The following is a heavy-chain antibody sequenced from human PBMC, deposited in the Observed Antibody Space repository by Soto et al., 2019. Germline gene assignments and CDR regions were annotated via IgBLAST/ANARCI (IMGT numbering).Heavy chain of an antibody. Sequence: EVQLLESGGGLVQPGGSLRLSCAASGFTFSSYAMSWVRQAPGKGLEWVSAISGSGGSKYYADSVKGRFTISRDNSKNTLYLQMNSLRAEDTAVYYCAKDVYSSSHSKYFQHWGQGTLVTVSS. CDR3: AKDVYSSSHSKYFQH. D-gene: IGHD6-13*01. CDR1: GFTFSSYA. CDR2: ISGSGGSK. J-gene: IGHJ1*01. V-gene: IGHV3-23*01.